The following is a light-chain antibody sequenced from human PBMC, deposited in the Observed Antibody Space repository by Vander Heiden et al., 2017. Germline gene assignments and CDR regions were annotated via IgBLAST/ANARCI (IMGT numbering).Light chain of an antibody. CDR2: DAI. J-gene: IGKJ4*01. V-gene: IGKV3-11*01. CDR3: QQGGHGSIT. CDR1: QNAYRY. Sequence: EIVLTQSPATLSLSPGERATLSCRASQNAYRYLAWYQHKPGQAPRLLIYDAINRAPGITARFSGSGSGTDFALTISSLEPEDFAVYYCQQGGHGSITFGGGTKVEI.